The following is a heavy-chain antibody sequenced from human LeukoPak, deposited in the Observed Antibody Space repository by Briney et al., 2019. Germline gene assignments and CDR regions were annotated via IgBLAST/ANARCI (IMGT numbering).Heavy chain of an antibody. CDR1: GYTFTSYG. J-gene: IGHJ6*02. CDR2: ISAYNGNT. V-gene: IGHV1-18*01. D-gene: IGHD2-2*01. CDR3: ARGDCSSTSCYPGLPRYGMDV. Sequence: GASVKVSCKASGYTFTSYGISWVRQAPGQGLEWMGWISAYNGNTNYAQKLQGRVTMTRDTSISTAYMELSRLRSDDTAVYYCARGDCSSTSCYPGLPRYGMDVWGQGTTVTVSS.